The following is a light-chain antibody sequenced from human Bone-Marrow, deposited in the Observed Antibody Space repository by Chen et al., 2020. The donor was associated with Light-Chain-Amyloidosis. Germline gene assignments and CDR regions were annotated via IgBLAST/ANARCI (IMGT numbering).Light chain of an antibody. CDR3: QSADSSGTYEVI. CDR2: RDP. CDR1: DLPTND. J-gene: IGLJ2*01. Sequence: SYELTQPPSVSVSPGQTARITCSGDDLPTNDAYWYWQKPGQAPALVIHRDPERPSGISERFSGSSAGTTATLTISGVQAEDEADYHCQSADSSGTYEVIFGGGTKLTVL. V-gene: IGLV3-25*03.